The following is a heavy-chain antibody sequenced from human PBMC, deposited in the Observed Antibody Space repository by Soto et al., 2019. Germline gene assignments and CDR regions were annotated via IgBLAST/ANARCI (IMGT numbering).Heavy chain of an antibody. Sequence: GGSLRLSCAASGFTFSNAWMNWVRQAPGKGLEWVGRIKSKTDGGTTDYAAPVKGRFTISRDDSKNTLYLQMNSLKTEDTAVYYCTTDPLLSDLYYYGMDVWGQGTTVTVSS. D-gene: IGHD2-21*02. CDR3: TTDPLLSDLYYYGMDV. CDR1: GFTFSNAW. CDR2: IKSKTDGGTT. J-gene: IGHJ6*02. V-gene: IGHV3-15*07.